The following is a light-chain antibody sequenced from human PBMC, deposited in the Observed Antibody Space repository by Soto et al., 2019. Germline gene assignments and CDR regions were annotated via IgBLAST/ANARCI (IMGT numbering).Light chain of an antibody. J-gene: IGLJ3*02. CDR2: EVS. CDR1: STDVGGYNY. V-gene: IGLV2-14*01. CDR3: SSYTSDSTLV. Sequence: QSALTQPASVSGSPGQSIAISCTGTSTDVGGYNYVSWYQQHPGKAPKLMIYEVSNRPSGVSNRFSGAKSGNTASLTISGLQAEDEADYYCSSYTSDSTLVFGGGTKLNVL.